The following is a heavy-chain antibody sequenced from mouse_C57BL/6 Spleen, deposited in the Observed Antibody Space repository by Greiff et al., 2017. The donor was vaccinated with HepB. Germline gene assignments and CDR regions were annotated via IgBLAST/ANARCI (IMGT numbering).Heavy chain of an antibody. CDR2: IWSGGST. J-gene: IGHJ4*01. D-gene: IGHD1-1*01. CDR3: ASPITTVVAEGSYAMDY. V-gene: IGHV2-2*01. CDR1: GFSLTSYG. Sequence: QVQLQQSGPGLVQPSQSLSITCTVSGFSLTSYGVHWVRQSPGKGLEWLGVIWSGGSTDYNAAFISRLSISKDNSKSQVFFKMNSLQADDTAIYYCASPITTVVAEGSYAMDYWGQGTSVTVSS.